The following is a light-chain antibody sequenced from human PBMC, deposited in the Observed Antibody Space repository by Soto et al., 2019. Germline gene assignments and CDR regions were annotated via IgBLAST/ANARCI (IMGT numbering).Light chain of an antibody. CDR3: QKYNSYTYT. Sequence: DIQMTQSPSTLSASVGDRVTITCRASQSISSWLAWYQQKPGKAPKLLIYDASSLESGVPSRFSGRGSGTESTLTISSLKPDDFATYYCQKYNSYTYTFGQGTKLEIK. CDR2: DAS. J-gene: IGKJ2*01. CDR1: QSISSW. V-gene: IGKV1-5*01.